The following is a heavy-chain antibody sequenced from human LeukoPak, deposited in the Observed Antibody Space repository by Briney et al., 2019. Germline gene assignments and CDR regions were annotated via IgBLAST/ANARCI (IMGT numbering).Heavy chain of an antibody. Sequence: PRGSLRLSCAASGFTFSTYWMSWFRQAPGKGLEGVASINPDGTTEHYVDSVKGRFTVSRDNAKNSLFLQMNTLRVEDTAVYHCAKLIREVTTYDYWGPGALVTVSS. CDR1: GFTFSTYW. CDR2: INPDGTTE. V-gene: IGHV3-7*01. J-gene: IGHJ4*02. CDR3: AKLIREVTTYDY. D-gene: IGHD1-1*01.